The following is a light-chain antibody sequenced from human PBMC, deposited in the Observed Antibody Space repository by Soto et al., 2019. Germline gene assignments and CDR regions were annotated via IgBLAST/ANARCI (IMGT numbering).Light chain of an antibody. Sequence: DIQMTQSPSTLSASVGDRVTLTCRASQSISSWLAWYQQKPGKAPRLLIYDASSLGSGVPSRFSGSGAGTEVTPTIISLQPYDVAASYCRQHNSYSPYTFGQGTKLEIK. CDR3: RQHNSYSPYT. J-gene: IGKJ2*01. V-gene: IGKV1-5*01. CDR2: DAS. CDR1: QSISSW.